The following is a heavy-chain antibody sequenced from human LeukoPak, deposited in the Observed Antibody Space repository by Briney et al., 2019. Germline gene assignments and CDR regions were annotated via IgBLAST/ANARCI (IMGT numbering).Heavy chain of an antibody. CDR3: ARDRYALTFDY. J-gene: IGHJ4*02. CDR1: GGSISSYY. V-gene: IGHV4-59*01. Sequence: SETLSLTCTVSGGSISSYYWSWIRQPPGKGLEWIGYIYYSGSTNYNPSLKSRVTISVDTSKNQFCLKLSSVTAADTAVYYCARDRYALTFDYWGQGTLVTVSS. CDR2: IYYSGST. D-gene: IGHD3-16*01.